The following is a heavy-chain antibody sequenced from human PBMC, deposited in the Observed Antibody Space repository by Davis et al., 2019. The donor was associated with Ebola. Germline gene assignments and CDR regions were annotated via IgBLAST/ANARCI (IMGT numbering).Heavy chain of an antibody. CDR3: AKAGGHIVVVIAIGALDY. Sequence: GESLKISCAASGFTFSSYAMSWVRQAPGKGLEWVSGISGSGGSTYYADSVKGRFTISRDNSKNTLYLQMNSLRAEDTAVYYCAKAGGHIVVVIAIGALDYWGQGTLVTVSS. D-gene: IGHD2-21*01. J-gene: IGHJ4*02. CDR2: ISGSGGST. CDR1: GFTFSSYA. V-gene: IGHV3-23*01.